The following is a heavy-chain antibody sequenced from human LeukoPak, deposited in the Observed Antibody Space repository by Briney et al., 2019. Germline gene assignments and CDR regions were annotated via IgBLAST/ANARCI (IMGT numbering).Heavy chain of an antibody. J-gene: IGHJ4*02. Sequence: GGSLRLSCAASGFTFSSYWMSWVRQAPGKGLEWVANIKQDGSEKYYVDSVKGRFTISRDNAKNSLYLQMNSLRAEDTAVYYCAKGRGQIVVVTVSDYWGQGTLVTVSS. V-gene: IGHV3-7*01. CDR2: IKQDGSEK. D-gene: IGHD3-22*01. CDR1: GFTFSSYW. CDR3: AKGRGQIVVVTVSDY.